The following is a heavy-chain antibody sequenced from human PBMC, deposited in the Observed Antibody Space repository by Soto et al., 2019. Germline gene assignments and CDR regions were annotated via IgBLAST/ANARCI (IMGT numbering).Heavy chain of an antibody. J-gene: IGHJ4*02. CDR1: GFTFSSYA. Sequence: GGSLRLSCAASGFTFSSYAMHWVRQAPGKGLEWVAVISYDGSNKYYADSVKGRFTISRDNSKNTLYLQMNSLRAEDTAVYYCARAPAPSPFGVVNRGAGDGLYYFDYWGQGTLVTVSS. CDR2: ISYDGSNK. D-gene: IGHD3-3*01. CDR3: ARAPAPSPFGVVNRGAGDGLYYFDY. V-gene: IGHV3-30-3*01.